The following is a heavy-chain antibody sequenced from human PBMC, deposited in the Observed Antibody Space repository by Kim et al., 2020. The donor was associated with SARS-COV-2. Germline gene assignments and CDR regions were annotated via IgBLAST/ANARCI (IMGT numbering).Heavy chain of an antibody. D-gene: IGHD3-22*01. CDR3: AKADYYDSSGYRNNAFDI. Sequence: KGRFTSSRDNSKNSLYLQINSLRTEDTALYYCAKADYYDSSGYRNNAFDIWGQGTMVTVSS. J-gene: IGHJ3*02. V-gene: IGHV3-43*01.